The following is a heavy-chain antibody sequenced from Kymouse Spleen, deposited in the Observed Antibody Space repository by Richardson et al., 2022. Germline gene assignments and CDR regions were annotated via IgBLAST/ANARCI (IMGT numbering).Heavy chain of an antibody. D-gene: IGHD1-7*01. J-gene: IGHJ6*02. V-gene: IGHV4-4*02. CDR2: IYHSGST. Sequence: QVQLQESGPGLVKPSGTLSLTCAVSGGSISSSNWWSWVRQPPGKGLEWIGEIYHSGSTNYNPSLKSRVTISVDKSKNQFSLKLSSVTAADTAVYYCARVTGTLEGYYYYGMDVWGQGTTVTVSS. CDR1: GGSISSSNW. CDR3: ARVTGTLEGYYYYGMDV.